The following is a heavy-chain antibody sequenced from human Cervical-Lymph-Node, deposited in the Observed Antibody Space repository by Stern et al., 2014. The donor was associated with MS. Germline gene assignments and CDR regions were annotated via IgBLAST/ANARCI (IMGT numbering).Heavy chain of an antibody. D-gene: IGHD4-17*01. V-gene: IGHV2-5*02. CDR1: GFALRNSGVS. CDR3: THSLHGDYYDAFDT. CDR2: IYWDDEQ. Sequence: QVTLRESGPTLVKATQPLTLTCTFSGFALRNSGVSVAWIRQPPGKALEWLAVIYWDDEQRYSPSLKSRLSITKDASESQVVLTMTNMDPVDTATYYCTHSLHGDYYDAFDTWGQGTMVTVSS. J-gene: IGHJ3*02.